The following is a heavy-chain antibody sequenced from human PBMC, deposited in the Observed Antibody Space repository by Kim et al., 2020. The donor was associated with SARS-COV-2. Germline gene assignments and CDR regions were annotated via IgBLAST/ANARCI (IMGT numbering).Heavy chain of an antibody. CDR2: IYYSGST. CDR1: GGSISSGGYY. Sequence: SETLSLTCTVSGGSISSGGYYWSWIRQHPGKGLEWIGYIYYSGSTYYNPSLKSRVTISVDTSKNQFSLKLSSVTAADTAVYYCARDSRFGGEYSSSFDYWGQGTLVTVSS. V-gene: IGHV4-31*03. D-gene: IGHD6-6*01. J-gene: IGHJ4*02. CDR3: ARDSRFGGEYSSSFDY.